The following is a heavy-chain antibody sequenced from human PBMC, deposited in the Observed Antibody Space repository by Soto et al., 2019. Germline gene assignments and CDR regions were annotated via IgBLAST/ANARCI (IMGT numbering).Heavy chain of an antibody. CDR3: AAYSSIGSSNEADAFDI. CDR1: GFTFSSYS. Sequence: GGSLRLSCAASGFTFSSYSMNWVRQAPGKGLEWVSSISSSSSYIYYADSVKGRFTISRDNAKNSLYLQMNSLRAEDTAVYYCAAYSSIGSSNEADAFDIWAPGTIVTVSS. J-gene: IGHJ3*02. D-gene: IGHD6-13*01. V-gene: IGHV3-21*01. CDR2: ISSSSSYI.